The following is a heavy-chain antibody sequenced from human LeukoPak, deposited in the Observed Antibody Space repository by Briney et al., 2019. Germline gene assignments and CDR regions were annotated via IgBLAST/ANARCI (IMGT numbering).Heavy chain of an antibody. CDR1: GFTFSSYG. D-gene: IGHD6-13*01. J-gene: IGHJ6*03. CDR3: ARVSSSWYPYYYYMDV. Sequence: GGSLRLSCAASGFTFSSYGMSWVRQAPGKGLEWVSAISGSGGSTYYADSVKGRFTISRDNSKNTLYLQMNSLRAEDTAVYYCARVSSSWYPYYYYMDVWGKGTTVTISS. V-gene: IGHV3-23*01. CDR2: ISGSGGST.